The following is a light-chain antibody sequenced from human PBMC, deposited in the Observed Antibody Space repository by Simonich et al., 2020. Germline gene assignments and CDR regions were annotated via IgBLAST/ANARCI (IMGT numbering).Light chain of an antibody. J-gene: IGKJ2*01. CDR2: KAS. Sequence: DIQMTQSPSTLSASVGDRVTITCRASQSISSGLAWYQQKPGNAPMLLIYKASSLESGVPSRFSGSGSGTEFTLTISSLQAEDVAVYYCQQYYSTPYTFGQGTKLEIK. V-gene: IGKV1-5*03. CDR3: QQYYSTPYT. CDR1: QSISSG.